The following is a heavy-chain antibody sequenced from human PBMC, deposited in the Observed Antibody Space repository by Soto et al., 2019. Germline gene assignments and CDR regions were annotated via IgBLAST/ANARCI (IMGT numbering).Heavy chain of an antibody. D-gene: IGHD3-3*01. Sequence: QVQLVESGGGVVQPGRSLRLSCAASGFTFSSYAMHWVRQAPGKGLEWVAVISYDGSNKYYADSVKGRFTISRDNSKNTLYLQMNSLRAEDTAVYYCARDRRFWSRSHFDYWGQGTLVTVSS. V-gene: IGHV3-30-3*01. CDR3: ARDRRFWSRSHFDY. J-gene: IGHJ4*02. CDR1: GFTFSSYA. CDR2: ISYDGSNK.